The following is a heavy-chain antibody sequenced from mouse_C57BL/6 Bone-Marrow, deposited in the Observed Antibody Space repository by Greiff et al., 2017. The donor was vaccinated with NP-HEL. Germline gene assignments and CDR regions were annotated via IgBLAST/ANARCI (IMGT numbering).Heavy chain of an antibody. Sequence: EVQGVESGEGLVKPGGSLKLSCAASGFTFSSYAMSWVRQTPEKRLEWVAYISSGGDYIYYADTVKGRFTISRDNARNTLYLQMSSLKSEDTAMYYCTRGPYYGSSHGAWFAYWGQGTLVTVSA. J-gene: IGHJ3*01. CDR1: GFTFSSYA. CDR2: ISSGGDYI. D-gene: IGHD1-1*01. V-gene: IGHV5-9-1*02. CDR3: TRGPYYGSSHGAWFAY.